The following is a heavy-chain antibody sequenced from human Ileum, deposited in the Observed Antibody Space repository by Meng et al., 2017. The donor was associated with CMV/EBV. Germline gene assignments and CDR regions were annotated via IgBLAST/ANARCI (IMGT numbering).Heavy chain of an antibody. CDR1: GVSIRSGDHY. D-gene: IGHD3-16*01. CDR3: AGGLIAFGGAVLES. V-gene: IGHV4-30-4*01. CDR2: IYFTGNT. Sequence: SGVSIRSGDHYWSWIRQSPGKGLEWIGYIYFTGNTHYEPSLKSRVSISVDTSNNQYSLKVNSVTAADTAVYYCAGGLIAFGGAVLESWGQGTLVTVSS. J-gene: IGHJ4*02.